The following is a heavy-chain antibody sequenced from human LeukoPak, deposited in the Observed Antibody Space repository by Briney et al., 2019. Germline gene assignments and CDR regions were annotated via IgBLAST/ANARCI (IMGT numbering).Heavy chain of an antibody. V-gene: IGHV1-2*02. Sequence: ASVKVSCKASGYTFTGYYMHWVRQAPGQGLEWMGWINPNSGGTNYAQKFQGRVTMTRDTSISTAYMELSRLRSDDTAVYYCARAFLYYYDSSGLYYFDYWGQGTLVTVSS. J-gene: IGHJ4*02. CDR1: GYTFTGYY. D-gene: IGHD3-22*01. CDR2: INPNSGGT. CDR3: ARAFLYYYDSSGLYYFDY.